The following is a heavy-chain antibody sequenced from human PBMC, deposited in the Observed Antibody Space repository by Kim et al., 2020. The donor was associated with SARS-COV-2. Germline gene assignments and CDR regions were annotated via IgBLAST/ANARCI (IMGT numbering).Heavy chain of an antibody. CDR3: AKGERITMIVVVSVFDY. CDR2: ISGSGGST. V-gene: IGHV3-23*01. CDR1: GFTFSSYA. J-gene: IGHJ4*02. Sequence: GGSLRLSCAASGFTFSSYAMSWVRQAPGKGLEWVSAISGSGGSTYYADPVKGRFTISRDNSKNTLYLQMNSLRAEDTAVYYCAKGERITMIVVVSVFDYWGQRTLVTVSS. D-gene: IGHD3-22*01.